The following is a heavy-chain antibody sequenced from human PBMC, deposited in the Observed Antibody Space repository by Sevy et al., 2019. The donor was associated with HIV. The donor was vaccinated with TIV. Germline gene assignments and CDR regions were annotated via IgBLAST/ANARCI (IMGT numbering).Heavy chain of an antibody. CDR3: AKAEYYDFWSGFFDY. J-gene: IGHJ4*02. CDR2: ISGSGGST. Sequence: GGSLRLSCAASGFTFSSYAMSWVRQAPGKGLEWVSAISGSGGSTYYADSVKGRFTISRDNSKNTLYLQMNSLRAEDTDVYYCAKAEYYDFWSGFFDYWGQGTLVTVSS. D-gene: IGHD3-3*01. V-gene: IGHV3-23*01. CDR1: GFTFSSYA.